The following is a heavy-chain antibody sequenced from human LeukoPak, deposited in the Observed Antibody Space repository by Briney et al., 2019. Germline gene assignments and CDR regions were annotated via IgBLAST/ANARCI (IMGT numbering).Heavy chain of an antibody. CDR1: GASISRSNW. Sequence: PSETLSLTCTVSGASISRSNWWSWARQSPGRGPEWIGEIFYSGTTNYNPSLKSRVTVSIDRSKNQFSLNLTSVTAADTAVYYCTRKMGVGGTRPFDYWGRGTLVTVSS. V-gene: IGHV4-4*02. D-gene: IGHD1-14*01. CDR3: TRKMGVGGTRPFDY. CDR2: IFYSGTT. J-gene: IGHJ4*02.